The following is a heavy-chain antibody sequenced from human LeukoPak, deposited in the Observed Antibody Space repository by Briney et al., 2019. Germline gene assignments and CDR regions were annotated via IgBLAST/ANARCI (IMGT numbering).Heavy chain of an antibody. Sequence: ASVKVSCKASGYTFTGYYMHWVRQAPGQGLEWMGWINPNSGGTNYAQKFQGRVTMTTDTSTSTAYMELRSLRSDDTAVYYCARDLTSWRGISIFGVVQGGYYFDSWGQGTLVTVSS. D-gene: IGHD3-3*02. CDR3: ARDLTSWRGISIFGVVQGGYYFDS. CDR2: INPNSGGT. V-gene: IGHV1-2*02. J-gene: IGHJ4*02. CDR1: GYTFTGYY.